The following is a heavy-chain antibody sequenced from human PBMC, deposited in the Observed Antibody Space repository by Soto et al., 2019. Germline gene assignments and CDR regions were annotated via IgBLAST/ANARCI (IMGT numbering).Heavy chain of an antibody. V-gene: IGHV3-30*18. J-gene: IGHJ4*02. D-gene: IGHD6-6*01. Sequence: QVQLVESGGGVVQAGTSLRLSCAASGFIFNTYGMHWVRQAPGKGLEWVAVISYDGRSEYYADSVKGRFTISRDNSNNTVYMQMSSLRPGDTALYVCAKGHQPRRAARPQDYWGQGTLVTVSS. CDR1: GFIFNTYG. CDR2: ISYDGRSE. CDR3: AKGHQPRRAARPQDY.